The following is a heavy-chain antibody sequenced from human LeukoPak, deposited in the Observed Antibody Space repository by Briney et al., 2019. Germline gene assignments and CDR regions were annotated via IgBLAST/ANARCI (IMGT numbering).Heavy chain of an antibody. CDR2: LSSDGGNK. CDR3: AYGSSWTYDFDY. V-gene: IGHV3-30*03. J-gene: IGHJ4*02. CDR1: GFTFSTYG. Sequence: GGSLRLSCAASGFTFSTYGMHWVRQAPGRGLGWVALLSSDGGNKYYADSVKGRFTISRDNSKNTLYLQMNSLRVEDTALYYCAYGSSWTYDFDYWGQGTLVTVSS. D-gene: IGHD6-13*01.